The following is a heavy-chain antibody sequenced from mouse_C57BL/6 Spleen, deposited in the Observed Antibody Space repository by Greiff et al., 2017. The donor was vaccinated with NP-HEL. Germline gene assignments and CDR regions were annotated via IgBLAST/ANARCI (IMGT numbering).Heavy chain of an antibody. J-gene: IGHJ1*03. Sequence: DVQLQESGPELVKPGASVKISCKASGYSFTGYYMNWVKQSPEKSLEWIGEINPSTGGTTYNQKFKAKATLTVDKSSSTAYMQLKSLTSEDSAVYYCARIVSSYWYFDVWGTGTTVTVSS. CDR1: GYSFTGYY. CDR2: INPSTGGT. V-gene: IGHV1-42*01. CDR3: ARIVSSYWYFDV. D-gene: IGHD1-1*01.